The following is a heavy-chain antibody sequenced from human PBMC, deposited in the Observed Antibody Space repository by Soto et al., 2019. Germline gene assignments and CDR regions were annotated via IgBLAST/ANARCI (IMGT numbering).Heavy chain of an antibody. Sequence: QVQLQESGPGLVKPSQTLSLTCTVSGGSISSGDYYWSWIRQPPGKGLEGIGYIYYSGIHYYNPTLNSRVLIAVVTSKNQFSLKLGSVTAADTAVYYCASLKLGYRTFDPWGQGTLVTVSS. V-gene: IGHV4-30-4*01. CDR3: ASLKLGYRTFDP. J-gene: IGHJ5*02. CDR2: IYYSGIH. D-gene: IGHD5-18*01. CDR1: GGSISSGDYY.